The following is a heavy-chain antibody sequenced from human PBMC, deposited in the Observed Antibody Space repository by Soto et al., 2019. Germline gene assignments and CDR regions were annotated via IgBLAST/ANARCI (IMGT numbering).Heavy chain of an antibody. CDR3: ARHSGYDYVFGY. V-gene: IGHV1-2*02. CDR2: INPNNGDT. D-gene: IGHD5-12*01. Sequence: ASVKVSCKASGYTFTGYYIHWVRQAPGQGLEWMGWINPNNGDTNYARKFQGRVTMTRDTSTSTAYMELSSLTFDDTAVYYCARHSGYDYVFGYWGQGTLVTVSS. CDR1: GYTFTGYY. J-gene: IGHJ4*02.